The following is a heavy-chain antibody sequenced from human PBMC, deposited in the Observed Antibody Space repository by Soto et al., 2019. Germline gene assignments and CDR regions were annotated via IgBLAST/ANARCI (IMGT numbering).Heavy chain of an antibody. CDR3: AKDSNKYSSSLRGRYLDY. V-gene: IGHV3-23*01. CDR1: GFPFSSYV. D-gene: IGHD4-4*01. CDR2: ISGGGSNT. Sequence: VSLRLSCAASGFPFSSYVMSWVRQAPGKGLEWVSGISGGGSNTFYADSVKGRFTISRDNSKNTLLLQMNSLGAEDTAVYYCAKDSNKYSSSLRGRYLDYWGQGIGVTV. J-gene: IGHJ4*02.